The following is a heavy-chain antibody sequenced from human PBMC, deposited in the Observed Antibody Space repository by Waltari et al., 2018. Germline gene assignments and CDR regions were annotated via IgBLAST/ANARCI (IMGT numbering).Heavy chain of an antibody. Sequence: LESGGAMVQSGGSLRLSCSVSGFTFSNFSVAWVRRAPGKGLEWVSVISESGRSTLYTESVRGRFTISRDNSRNTLYLEMNSLRVEDAAIYYCAKDNRAPISGSPTYYFDHWGHGTVVTVSP. J-gene: IGHJ4*01. V-gene: IGHV3-23*01. CDR3: AKDNRAPISGSPTYYFDH. D-gene: IGHD3-10*01. CDR2: ISESGRST. CDR1: GFTFSNFS.